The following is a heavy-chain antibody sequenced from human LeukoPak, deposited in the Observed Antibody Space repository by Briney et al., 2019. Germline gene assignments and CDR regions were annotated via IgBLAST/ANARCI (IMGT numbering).Heavy chain of an antibody. V-gene: IGHV3-48*03. CDR2: ISRSGGTI. CDR1: GFSFRSSE. D-gene: IGHD1-26*01. Sequence: GGSLRLSCAASGFSFRSSEMTWVRQAPGEGLEWVSYISRSGGTIYYADSVKGRFTISRDNAKNSLFLQMNTLRAEDTAIYYCARDKGGGIVGATTVGRFDPWGQGTLVTVSS. CDR3: ARDKGGGIVGATTVGRFDP. J-gene: IGHJ5*02.